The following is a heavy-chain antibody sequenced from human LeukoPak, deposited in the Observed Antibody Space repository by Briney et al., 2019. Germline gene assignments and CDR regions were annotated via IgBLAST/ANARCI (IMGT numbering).Heavy chain of an antibody. V-gene: IGHV3-21*01. J-gene: IGHJ3*02. CDR3: ARVGYYYSSGYPAYDAFDI. D-gene: IGHD3-22*01. CDR2: ISSSSSYI. Sequence: PGGSLRLSCAASGFTFSSYSMNWVGQAPGKGLEWVSSISSSSSYIYYTDSVKGRFTITRDNDTNSLYLQMNSLRAEDTAVYYCARVGYYYSSGYPAYDAFDIWGQGTMVTVSS. CDR1: GFTFSSYS.